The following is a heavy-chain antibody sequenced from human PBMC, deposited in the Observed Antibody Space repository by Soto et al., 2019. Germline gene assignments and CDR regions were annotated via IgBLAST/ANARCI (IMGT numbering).Heavy chain of an antibody. J-gene: IGHJ6*02. D-gene: IGHD3-3*01. V-gene: IGHV3-30-3*01. Sequence: GGSMRLSCAASGVTFGNHGRHWVRQAPGKGLEWLSLISYEGSKKYYADSVRGRFTISRDNSKNTVSLQMISLRAEDTALYYCARDHYDLWSGLDVWGQGTTVTVSS. CDR2: ISYEGSKK. CDR1: GVTFGNHG. CDR3: ARDHYDLWSGLDV.